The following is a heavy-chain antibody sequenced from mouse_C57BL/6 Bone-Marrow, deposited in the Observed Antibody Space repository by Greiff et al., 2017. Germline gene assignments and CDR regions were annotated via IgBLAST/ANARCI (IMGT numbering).Heavy chain of an antibody. CDR3: ARHGTTVVATDY. D-gene: IGHD1-1*01. V-gene: IGHV5-6*01. Sequence: EVQVVESGGDLVKPGGSLKLSCAASGFTFSSYGMSWVRQTPDKRLEWVATISSGGSYTYYPDSVKGRFTISRDNAKNTLYLKMSSLKSEDTAMYYCARHGTTVVATDYWGQGTTLTVSS. CDR1: GFTFSSYG. J-gene: IGHJ2*01. CDR2: ISSGGSYT.